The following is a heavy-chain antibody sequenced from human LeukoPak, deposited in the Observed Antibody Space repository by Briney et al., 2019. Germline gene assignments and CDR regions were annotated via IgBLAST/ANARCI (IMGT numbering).Heavy chain of an antibody. CDR1: GFTFEDYA. CDR3: AKGFGGTQIGDGFDI. Sequence: GRSLRLSCAASGFTFEDYAMHWVRQVPGKGLEWVSGLSWNSASIAYADSVKGRFTFSRDNAKNSLYLQMNSLRAEDMGLYYCAKGFGGTQIGDGFDIWGQGTMVTVSS. CDR2: LSWNSASI. V-gene: IGHV3-9*03. D-gene: IGHD3-10*01. J-gene: IGHJ3*02.